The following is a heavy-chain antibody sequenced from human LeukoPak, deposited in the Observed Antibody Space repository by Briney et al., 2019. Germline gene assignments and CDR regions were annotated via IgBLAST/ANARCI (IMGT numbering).Heavy chain of an antibody. CDR3: ARHAGTYTHFDS. CDR2: IFHSGNT. J-gene: IGHJ4*02. Sequence: PSATLSLTCTVSGGSISNYYWTWVRQPPGKRLEWIGFIFHSGNTNYNPSLKSRVTISVDTSKNHFSLKLSSVTAADTAVYYCARHAGTYTHFDSWGQGALVTVSS. CDR1: GGSISNYY. V-gene: IGHV4-59*08. D-gene: IGHD3-10*01.